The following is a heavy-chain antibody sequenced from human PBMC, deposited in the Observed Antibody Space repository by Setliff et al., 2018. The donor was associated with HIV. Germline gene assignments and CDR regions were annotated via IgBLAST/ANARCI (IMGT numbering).Heavy chain of an antibody. D-gene: IGHD3-10*01. V-gene: IGHV4-39*07. CDR2: IYYSGST. CDR1: GLSMSRSSYY. Sequence: SETLSLTCTVSGLSMSRSSYYWGWIRQPPGKGLEWIGSIYYSGSTYYNPSLTSRVTISVDTSNNKFSLRLTSVTAVDTALYYCARGAPYGSGRHRWNSWGQGTLVTVS. J-gene: IGHJ4*02. CDR3: ARGAPYGSGRHRWNS.